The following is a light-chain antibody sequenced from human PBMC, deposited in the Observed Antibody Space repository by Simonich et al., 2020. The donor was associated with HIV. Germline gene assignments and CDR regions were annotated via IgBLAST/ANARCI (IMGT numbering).Light chain of an antibody. CDR3: QQYYSIPYT. Sequence: DIQMTQSPSSLSASVGDRVTITCRASQGISNSLAWYQQKPGKAPKLLLYAASRLESGVPSRFSGSGSGTDYTLTISSLQPEDFATYDCQQYYSIPYTFGLGTRLEIK. CDR1: QGISNS. V-gene: IGKV1-NL1*01. J-gene: IGKJ2*01. CDR2: AAS.